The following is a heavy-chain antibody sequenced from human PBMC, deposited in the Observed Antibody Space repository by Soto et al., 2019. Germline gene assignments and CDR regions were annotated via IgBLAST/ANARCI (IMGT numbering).Heavy chain of an antibody. CDR3: ARDPAKYTAMASDY. V-gene: IGHV1-18*01. J-gene: IGHJ4*02. CDR2: ISAYNGST. CDR1: GYTFTSYG. D-gene: IGHD5-18*01. Sequence: ASVKVSCKASGYTFTSYGISWVRQAPGQGLEWMGWISAYNGSTNYAQKLQGRVTMTTDTSTSTAYMELRSLRSDDTAVYYCARDPAKYTAMASDYWGQGTLVTVSS.